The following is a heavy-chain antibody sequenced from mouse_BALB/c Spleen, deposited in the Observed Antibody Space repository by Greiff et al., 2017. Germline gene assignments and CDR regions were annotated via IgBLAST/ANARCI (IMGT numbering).Heavy chain of an antibody. Sequence: VQLQQSGPDLVKPSQSLSLTCTATGYSITSGYSWHLIRQFTGSKLEWMGYMHYSGSTNYNPYLKSRISITRDTSKNQFFLQLNSVTTEDTAPYYCTRWYDDYFDYWGQGTTLTVSA. CDR2: MHYSGST. D-gene: IGHD1-1*02. CDR1: GYSITSGYS. V-gene: IGHV3-1*02. J-gene: IGHJ2*01. CDR3: TRWYDDYFDY.